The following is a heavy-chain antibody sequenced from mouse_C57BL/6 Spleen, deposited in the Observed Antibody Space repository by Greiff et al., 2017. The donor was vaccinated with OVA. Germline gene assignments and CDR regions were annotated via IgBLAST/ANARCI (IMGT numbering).Heavy chain of an antibody. CDR2: IYPRSGNT. D-gene: IGHD4-1*01. J-gene: IGHJ3*01. Sequence: QVQLKESGAELARPGASVKLSCKASGYTFTSYGISWVKQRTGQGLEWIGEIYPRSGNTYYNEKFKGKATLTADKSSSTAYMELRSLTSEDSAVYFCARKEAGTFAYWGQGTLVTVSA. V-gene: IGHV1-81*01. CDR3: ARKEAGTFAY. CDR1: GYTFTSYG.